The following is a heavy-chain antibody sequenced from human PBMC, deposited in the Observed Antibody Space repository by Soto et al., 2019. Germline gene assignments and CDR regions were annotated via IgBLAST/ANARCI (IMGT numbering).Heavy chain of an antibody. J-gene: IGHJ4*02. D-gene: IGHD2-8*01. V-gene: IGHV4-39*01. CDR1: GGFISSSSYY. CDR2: IYYSGST. CDR3: ARLIFDGLGLDY. Sequence: SEALCLTWTVSGGFISSSSYYWGWIRQPPGKGLEWIGSIYYSGSTYYNPSLKSRVTISVDTSKNQFSLKLSSVTAADTAVYYRARLIFDGLGLDYWRPGTVV.